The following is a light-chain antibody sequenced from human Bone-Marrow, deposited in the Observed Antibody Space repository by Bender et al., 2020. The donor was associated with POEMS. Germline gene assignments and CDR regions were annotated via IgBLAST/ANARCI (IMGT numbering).Light chain of an antibody. J-gene: IGLJ3*02. Sequence: QSVLTQPPSVSAAPGQKVTLSCSGSSSNIGAGYDVHWYQPLPGTAPKLLIYGNANRPSGVPVRFSASTSGTSASLAITGLQAEDEADYYCQSFDRSLTSWVFGGGTKLTVL. V-gene: IGLV1-40*01. CDR2: GNA. CDR1: SSNIGAGYD. CDR3: QSFDRSLTSWV.